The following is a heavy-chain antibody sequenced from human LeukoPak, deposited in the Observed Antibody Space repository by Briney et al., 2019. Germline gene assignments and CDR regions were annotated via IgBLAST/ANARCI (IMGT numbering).Heavy chain of an antibody. D-gene: IGHD5-12*01. CDR2: INSDGSSI. CDR3: AREGRVSGYDFDC. CDR1: GFTLRSYW. Sequence: GGSLRLSFAASGFTLRSYWMPLVRPTPRKGGGLVSRINSDGSSITYADSVKGRFTISRDNAKNTLYLQMNSLRVEDTAVYYCAREGRVSGYDFDCWGQGTLVTVSS. J-gene: IGHJ4*02. V-gene: IGHV3-74*03.